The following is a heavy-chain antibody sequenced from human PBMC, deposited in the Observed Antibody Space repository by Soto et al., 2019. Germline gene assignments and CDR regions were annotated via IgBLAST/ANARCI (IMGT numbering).Heavy chain of an antibody. CDR2: IYYTGST. Sequence: SETLSLTCTVSGGSLSSYWWSWIRQPPGKGLEWVGYIYYTGSTNYNPSLKSRVTISLDASKNQFSLKLNSATAADTAVYYCARGPGASGTHHYFFDYWGPGTLVTVSS. CDR3: ARGPGASGTHHYFFDY. CDR1: GGSLSSYW. D-gene: IGHD3-10*01. J-gene: IGHJ4*02. V-gene: IGHV4-59*01.